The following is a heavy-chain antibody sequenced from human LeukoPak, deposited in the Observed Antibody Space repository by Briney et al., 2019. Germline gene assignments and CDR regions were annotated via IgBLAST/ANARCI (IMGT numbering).Heavy chain of an antibody. CDR3: ARAQYYDSSGYYYEDYFQH. D-gene: IGHD3-22*01. Sequence: GGSLRLSCAASGFTFSSYSMKWVRQARWKGLEWISYISSSSSTIYYADSEKGRFTISRDNAKNSLYLQMNSLRDEDTAVYYCARAQYYDSSGYYYEDYFQHWGQGTLVTVSS. J-gene: IGHJ1*01. V-gene: IGHV3-48*02. CDR1: GFTFSSYS. CDR2: ISSSSSTI.